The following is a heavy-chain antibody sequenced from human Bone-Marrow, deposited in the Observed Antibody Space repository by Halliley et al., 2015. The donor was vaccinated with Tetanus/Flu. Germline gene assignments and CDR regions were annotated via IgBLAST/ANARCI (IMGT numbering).Heavy chain of an antibody. CDR1: GGSISYYY. V-gene: IGHV4-59*01. CDR3: ARGNYCSRSNCYLSGFAP. CDR2: IYYSGST. J-gene: IGHJ5*02. Sequence: TLSLTCTVSGGSISYYYWNWIRQPPGKGLEWIGNIYYSGSTNYNPSLKSRLKISVDTSKNQFSLKLSSVAAADPAVYYCARGNYCSRSNCYLSGFAPWGQGTLVTVSS. D-gene: IGHD2-2*01.